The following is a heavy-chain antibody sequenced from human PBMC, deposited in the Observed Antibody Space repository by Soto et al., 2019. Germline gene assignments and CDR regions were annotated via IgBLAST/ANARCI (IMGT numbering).Heavy chain of an antibody. D-gene: IGHD6-19*01. J-gene: IGHJ6*02. CDR2: IYYSGST. CDR3: ATKTGGGWEDGMDV. V-gene: IGHV4-39*01. CDR1: GGSISSSSYY. Sequence: SVTLSLTCTVSGGSISSSSYYWGWIRQPPGKGLERIGSIYYSGSTYYNPSLKSRVTISVDTSKNQFSLKLSSVTAADTSVYYCATKTGGGWEDGMDVWGQGTTVTVSS.